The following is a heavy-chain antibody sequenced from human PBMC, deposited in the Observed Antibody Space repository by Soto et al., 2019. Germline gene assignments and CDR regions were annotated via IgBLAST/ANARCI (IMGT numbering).Heavy chain of an antibody. D-gene: IGHD2-2*02. J-gene: IGHJ6*02. V-gene: IGHV4-34*01. CDR2: IYHSGST. CDR1: GGSFSGYY. Sequence: PSETLSLTCAVYGGSFSGYYWSWVRQPPGKGLEWIGEIYHSGSTNYNPSLKSRVTISVDKSKNQFSLKLSSVTAADTAVYYCARVSTSCYSSDVWGQGTTVTVSS. CDR3: ARVSTSCYSSDV.